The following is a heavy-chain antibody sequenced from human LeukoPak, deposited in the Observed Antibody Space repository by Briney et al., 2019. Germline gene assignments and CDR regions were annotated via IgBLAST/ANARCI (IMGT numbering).Heavy chain of an antibody. V-gene: IGHV3-7*04. CDR2: IKQDGSEK. D-gene: IGHD2/OR15-2a*01. CDR1: GFTFSSYW. J-gene: IGHJ4*02. Sequence: GGSLRLSCAASGFTFSSYWVSWVRQAPGKGLEWVANIKQDGSEKYYVDSVKGRFTISRDNDKNSLYLQMNSLRAEDTAVYYCARDSQIGYWGQGTLVTVSS. CDR3: ARDSQIGY.